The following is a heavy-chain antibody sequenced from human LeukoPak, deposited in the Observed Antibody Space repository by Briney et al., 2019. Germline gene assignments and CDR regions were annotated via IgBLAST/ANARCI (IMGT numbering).Heavy chain of an antibody. CDR3: ARDKVTTMTPYFDY. Sequence: PGGSLRLSCAASGFTFSNYAMSWVRQAPGKGLEWVSAISGSGGNTYYADSVKGRFTISRDNSKNTLFLQLNSLRAEDTAVYFCARDKVTTMTPYFDYWGQGTLVTVPS. V-gene: IGHV3-23*01. J-gene: IGHJ4*02. CDR1: GFTFSNYA. CDR2: ISGSGGNT. D-gene: IGHD4-17*01.